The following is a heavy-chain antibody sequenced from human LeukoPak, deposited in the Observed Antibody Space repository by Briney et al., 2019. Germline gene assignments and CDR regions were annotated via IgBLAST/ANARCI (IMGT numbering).Heavy chain of an antibody. Sequence: PGGSLRLSCAASGFTFSSYSMNWVRQAPGKGLEWVSYISSSSSTIYYADSVKGRFTISRDNAKNSLYLQMNSLRAEDTAVYYCARDAGRGYSYGYRNDYWGQGTLVTVSS. D-gene: IGHD5-18*01. CDR2: ISSSSSTI. J-gene: IGHJ4*02. CDR1: GFTFSSYS. V-gene: IGHV3-48*01. CDR3: ARDAGRGYSYGYRNDY.